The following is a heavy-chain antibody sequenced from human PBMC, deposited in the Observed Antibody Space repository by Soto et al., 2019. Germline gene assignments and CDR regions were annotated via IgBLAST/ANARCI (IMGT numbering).Heavy chain of an antibody. CDR1: GDSVSSNSAA. J-gene: IGHJ6*02. CDR3: ARDSVQRYCSSTSCSGGMDV. Sequence: SQTLSLTCAISGDSVSSNSAASNWIRQSPSRSLEWLGRTYYRSKWYNDYAVSVKSRITSNPDTSKNQFSLQLNSVTPEDTAVYYCARDSVQRYCSSTSCSGGMDVWGQGIMVTVSS. V-gene: IGHV6-1*01. D-gene: IGHD2-2*01. CDR2: TYYRSKWYN.